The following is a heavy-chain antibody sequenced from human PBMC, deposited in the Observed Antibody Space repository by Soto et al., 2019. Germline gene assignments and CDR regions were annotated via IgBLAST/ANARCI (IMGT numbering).Heavy chain of an antibody. CDR2: INGTTGTT. V-gene: IGHV3-23*01. CDR1: GFTFANYV. CDR3: AKGAHYDFWSGYSAFDY. Sequence: GGSLRLSCAASGFTFANYVMAWVRQAPGKGLEWVSAINGTTGTTYYADSVKGRFTISRDNSKNTLYLQMDSLRAEDSALYYCAKGAHYDFWSGYSAFDYWGQGNMVTVSS. D-gene: IGHD3-3*01. J-gene: IGHJ4*02.